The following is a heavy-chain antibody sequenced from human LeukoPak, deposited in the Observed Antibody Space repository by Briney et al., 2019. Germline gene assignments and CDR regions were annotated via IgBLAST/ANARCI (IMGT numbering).Heavy chain of an antibody. Sequence: SETLSLTCTVSGGSMSSYYWGWIRQPPGKGLEWIGSIYYSGSTYYNPSLKSRVTISVDTSKNQFSLKLSSVTAADTAVYYCAVLFDWSPGVDYWGQGTLVTVSS. D-gene: IGHD3-9*01. V-gene: IGHV4-39*01. CDR2: IYYSGST. J-gene: IGHJ4*02. CDR3: AVLFDWSPGVDY. CDR1: GGSMSSYY.